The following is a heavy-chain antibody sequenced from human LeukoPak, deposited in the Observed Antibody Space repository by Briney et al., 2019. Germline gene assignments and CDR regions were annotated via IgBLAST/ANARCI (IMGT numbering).Heavy chain of an antibody. CDR3: ARQPLYCSSTYCSGDGFDY. V-gene: IGHV3-48*03. D-gene: IGHD2-2*01. J-gene: IGHJ4*02. CDR2: IRSSGTTT. CDR1: GFTFSSYE. Sequence: PGGSLRLSCAASGFTFSSYEMHWVRQTPGKGPEWVSCIRSSGTTTYYADSVKGRFTISRDNAKNSLYLHMNSLRAEDTAVYYCARQPLYCSSTYCSGDGFDYWGQGTLVTVSS.